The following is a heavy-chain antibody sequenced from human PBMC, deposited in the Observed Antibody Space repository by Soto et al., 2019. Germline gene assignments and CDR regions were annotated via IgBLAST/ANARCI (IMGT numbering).Heavy chain of an antibody. CDR3: ARPYYYDSSGYPFYFDY. D-gene: IGHD3-22*01. Sequence: ASVKVSCKASGYTFTSYYMHWARQAPGQGLEWMGIINPSGGSTSYAQKFQGRVTMTRDTSTSTVYMELSSLRSEDTAVYYCARPYYYDSSGYPFYFDYWGQGTLVTVSS. CDR2: INPSGGST. CDR1: GYTFTSYY. J-gene: IGHJ4*02. V-gene: IGHV1-46*01.